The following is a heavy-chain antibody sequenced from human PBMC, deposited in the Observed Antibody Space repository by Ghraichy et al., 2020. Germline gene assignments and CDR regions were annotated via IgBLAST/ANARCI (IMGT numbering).Heavy chain of an antibody. J-gene: IGHJ6*02. V-gene: IGHV4-59*01. CDR2: IYYSGST. D-gene: IGHD2-2*01. CDR3: ARALVVPAARDYGMDV. Sequence: SETLSLTCTVSGGSISSYYWSWIRQPPGKGLEWIGYIYYSGSTNYNPSLKSRVTISVDTSKNQFSLKLSSVTAADTAVYYCARALVVPAARDYGMDVWGQGTTVTVSS. CDR1: GGSISSYY.